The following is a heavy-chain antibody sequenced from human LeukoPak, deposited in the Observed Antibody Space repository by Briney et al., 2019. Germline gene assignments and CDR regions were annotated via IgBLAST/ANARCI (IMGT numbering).Heavy chain of an antibody. CDR2: INPSGGST. CDR3: AREWVHYTYGSPPIDY. V-gene: IGHV1-46*01. CDR1: GYTFTNYY. D-gene: IGHD5-18*01. Sequence: ASVKVSCKTSGYTFTNYYMHWVRQAPGQGLEWMGTINPSGGSTSYAQKFQGRVTMTGDTSTNTVCMELSSLRSEDTAMYYCAREWVHYTYGSPPIDYWGQGTLVTVSS. J-gene: IGHJ4*02.